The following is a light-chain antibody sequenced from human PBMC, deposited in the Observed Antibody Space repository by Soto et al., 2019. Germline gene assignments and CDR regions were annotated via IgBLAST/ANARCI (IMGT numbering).Light chain of an antibody. CDR2: GAS. Sequence: ENVLTQSPGTLSLSPGERATLSCRASQSVTSNYFAWYQQKPGQAPRLLIYGASSRATGIPDRFSGSGSGTDFTLTISRLEPEDFAVYYCQQYGSAPCTSGQGTKVDIK. V-gene: IGKV3-20*01. CDR3: QQYGSAPCT. J-gene: IGKJ1*01. CDR1: QSVTSNY.